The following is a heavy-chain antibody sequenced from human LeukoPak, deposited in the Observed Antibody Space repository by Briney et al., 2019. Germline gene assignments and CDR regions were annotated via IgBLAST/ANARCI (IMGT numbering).Heavy chain of an antibody. V-gene: IGHV3-48*03. CDR2: ISSSGSTI. D-gene: IGHD6-19*01. J-gene: IGHJ4*02. CDR3: ASTSSNIAVAGPYFDY. CDR1: GFTFSSYE. Sequence: GSLRLSCAASGFTFSSYEMNWVRQAPGKGLEWVSYISSSGSTIYYADSVKGRFTISRDNAKNSLYLQMNSLRAEDTAVYYCASTSSNIAVAGPYFDYWGQGTLVTVSS.